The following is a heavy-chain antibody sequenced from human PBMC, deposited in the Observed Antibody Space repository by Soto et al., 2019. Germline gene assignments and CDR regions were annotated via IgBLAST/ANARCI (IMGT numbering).Heavy chain of an antibody. CDR1: GYTFTSYD. V-gene: IGHV1-8*01. Sequence: QVQLVQSGAEVKKPGASVKVSCKASGYTFTSYDINWVRQATGQGLEWMGWMNPNSGNTGYAQKFQGRVTMTRNTSIRTDYMEVSSLRSEDTAVDDCAVVVVAANLVSYYHGMDVWGHGTTFTVS. J-gene: IGHJ6*02. CDR3: AVVVVAANLVSYYHGMDV. D-gene: IGHD2-15*01. CDR2: MNPNSGNT.